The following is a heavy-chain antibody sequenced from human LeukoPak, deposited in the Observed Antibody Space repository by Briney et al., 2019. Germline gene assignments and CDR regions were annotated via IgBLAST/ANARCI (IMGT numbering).Heavy chain of an antibody. J-gene: IGHJ4*02. V-gene: IGHV4-39*07. CDR1: GGSISSYY. CDR3: ARHPKSGYTGYESDY. D-gene: IGHD5-12*01. CDR2: IYYSGST. Sequence: SETLSLTCTVSGGSISSYYWGWIRQPPGKGLEWIGSIYYSGSTYYNPSLKSRVTISVDTSMNQFSLRLSSVTAADTAVYYCARHPKSGYTGYESDYWGQGTLVTVSS.